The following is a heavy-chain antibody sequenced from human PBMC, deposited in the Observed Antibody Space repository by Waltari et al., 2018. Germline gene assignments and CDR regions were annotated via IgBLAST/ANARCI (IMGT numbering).Heavy chain of an antibody. CDR2: IRGSGGST. CDR3: ANSIYYYDSSGYPFDY. CDR1: GFTFSSYA. V-gene: IGHV3-23*01. J-gene: IGHJ4*02. Sequence: EVQLLESGGGLVQPGGSLRLSCAASGFTFSSYAMSWVRQAPGTGLEWGSAIRGSGGSTYYADSVKGRFTIARDNSKNTLYLQMNSLRAEDTAVYYCANSIYYYDSSGYPFDYWGQGTLVTVSS. D-gene: IGHD3-22*01.